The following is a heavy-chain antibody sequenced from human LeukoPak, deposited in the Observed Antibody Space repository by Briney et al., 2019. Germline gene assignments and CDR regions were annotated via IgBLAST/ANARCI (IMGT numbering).Heavy chain of an antibody. CDR3: AKGDTSIAALYPFDY. D-gene: IGHD6-6*01. J-gene: IGHJ4*02. CDR1: GFTFSSYA. CDR2: ISGSGGST. Sequence: QSGGSLRLSCAASGFTFSSYAMGWVRQAPGKGLEWVSAISGSGGSTYYADSVKGRFTISRDNSKNTLYLQMNSLRAEDTAVYYCAKGDTSIAALYPFDYWGQGTLVTVSS. V-gene: IGHV3-23*01.